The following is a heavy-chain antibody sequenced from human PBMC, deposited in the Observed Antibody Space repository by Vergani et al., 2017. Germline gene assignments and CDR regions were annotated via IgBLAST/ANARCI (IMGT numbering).Heavy chain of an antibody. CDR1: GGSFSGYY. CDR3: ASPIAAAINWFDP. CDR2: INHSGST. V-gene: IGHV4-34*01. J-gene: IGHJ5*02. Sequence: QVQLQQWGAGLLKPSETLSLTCAVYGGSFSGYYWSWIRQPPGKGLEWIGEINHSGSTYYNPSLKSRVTISVDTSKNQFSLKLSSVTAADTAVYYCASPIAAAINWFDPWGQGTLVTVSS. D-gene: IGHD6-13*01.